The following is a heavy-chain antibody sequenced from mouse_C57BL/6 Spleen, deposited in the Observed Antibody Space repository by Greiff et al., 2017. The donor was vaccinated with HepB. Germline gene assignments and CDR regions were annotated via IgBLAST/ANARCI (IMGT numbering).Heavy chain of an antibody. V-gene: IGHV1-80*01. CDR3: ARRDYGSGADY. CDR2: IYPGDGDT. CDR1: GYAFSSYW. Sequence: VKLVESGAELVKPGASVKISCKASGYAFSSYWMNWVKQRPGKGLEWIGQIYPGDGDTNYNGKFKGKATLTADKSSSTAYMQLSSLTSEDSAVYFCARRDYGSGADYWGQGTTLTVSS. D-gene: IGHD1-1*01. J-gene: IGHJ2*01.